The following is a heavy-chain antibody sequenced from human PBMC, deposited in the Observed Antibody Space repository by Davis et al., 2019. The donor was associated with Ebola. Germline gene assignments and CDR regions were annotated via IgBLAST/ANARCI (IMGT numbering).Heavy chain of an antibody. D-gene: IGHD3-9*01. J-gene: IGHJ5*01. CDR1: VITFSSYA. Sequence: GGSLRLSCTDSVITFSSYAMTWVRHAPGKGLAWVSGINWNGASSGYADSVKGRFTISRDNVKNSLYLRMNSLRVEDTALYHCARVNAATGYSRFDTWGQGTLVTVSS. V-gene: IGHV3-20*01. CDR2: INWNGASS. CDR3: ARVNAATGYSRFDT.